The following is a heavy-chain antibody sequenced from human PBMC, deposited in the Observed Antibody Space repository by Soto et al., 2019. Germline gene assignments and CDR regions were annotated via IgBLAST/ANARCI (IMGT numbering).Heavy chain of an antibody. CDR2: IYYSGST. CDR1: GGSVSSYY. CDR3: ARHSNRNYGLYYFDY. J-gene: IGHJ4*02. V-gene: IGHV4-59*08. Sequence: SETLSLTCTVPGGSVSSYYWSWIRQSPGKGLEWIGFIYYSGSTKYKPSLKSRATISVDTSKNQFSLKLTSATAADTAVYYCARHSNRNYGLYYFDYWGLGALVTVSS. D-gene: IGHD4-4*01.